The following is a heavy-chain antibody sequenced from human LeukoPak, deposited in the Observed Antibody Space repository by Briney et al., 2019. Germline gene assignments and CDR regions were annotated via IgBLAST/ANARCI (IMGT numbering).Heavy chain of an antibody. CDR3: ARDGYSTSHYYYYYMDG. Sequence: SVKVSCKSSVGTFSSYAISWVRQAPGQGLECMGRIIPIFGTANYAQKFQGRVTLTTDESTSTAYMELSSLRSEDTAVYYCARDGYSTSHYYYYYMDGWGKGTTVTVCS. V-gene: IGHV1-69*05. J-gene: IGHJ6*03. D-gene: IGHD5-18*01. CDR1: VGTFSSYA. CDR2: IIPIFGTA.